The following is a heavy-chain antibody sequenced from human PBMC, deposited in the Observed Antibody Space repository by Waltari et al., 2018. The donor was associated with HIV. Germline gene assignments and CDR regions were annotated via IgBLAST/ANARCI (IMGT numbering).Heavy chain of an antibody. J-gene: IGHJ5*02. V-gene: IGHV5-51*01. CDR3: ATESGYCSGGSCYSGWFDP. D-gene: IGHD2-15*01. CDR1: GYSFTSYW. CDR2: IYPGDSDT. Sequence: EVQLVQSGAEVKKPGESLKISCKGSGYSFTSYWIGWVRQMPGKGLEWMGIIYPGDSDTRYSPSFQGQVTISADKSISTAYLQWSSLKASDTAMYYCATESGYCSGGSCYSGWFDPWGQGTLVTVSS.